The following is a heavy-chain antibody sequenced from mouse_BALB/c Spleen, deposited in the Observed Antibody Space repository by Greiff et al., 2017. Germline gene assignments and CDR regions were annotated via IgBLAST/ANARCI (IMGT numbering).Heavy chain of an antibody. J-gene: IGHJ4*01. CDR1: GFSLTDYG. CDR3: AKHRKYGNYDAMDY. V-gene: IGHV2-6-5*01. Sequence: VQVVESGPGLVAPSQSLSITCTVSGFSLTDYGVSWIRQPPGKGLEWLGVIWGGGSTYYNSALKSRLSISKDNSKSHVFLKMNSLQTDDTAMYYCAKHRKYGNYDAMDYWGQGTSVTVSS. D-gene: IGHD2-10*02. CDR2: IWGGGST.